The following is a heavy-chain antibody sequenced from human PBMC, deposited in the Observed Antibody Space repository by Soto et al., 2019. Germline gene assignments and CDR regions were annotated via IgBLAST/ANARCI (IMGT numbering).Heavy chain of an antibody. Sequence: QVQLVESGGGVVQPGRSLRLSCVASGFTFSSYGMHWVRQAPGKGLEWVAIISYDGSNTYYADSVKGRFTSSRDNSKNTLYLQMNSRRAEDTSVYYCAKEGGLSGSFYISSSYYFDYWGQGTLVTVSS. CDR3: AKEGGLSGSFYISSSYYFDY. D-gene: IGHD1-26*01. V-gene: IGHV3-30*18. CDR2: ISYDGSNT. CDR1: GFTFSSYG. J-gene: IGHJ4*02.